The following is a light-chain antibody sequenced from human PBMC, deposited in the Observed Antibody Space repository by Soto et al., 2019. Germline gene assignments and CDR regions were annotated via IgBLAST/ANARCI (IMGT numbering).Light chain of an antibody. V-gene: IGLV2-8*01. Sequence: QSALTQSPSASGSPGQSVTISCTGTSSDVGGYNYVSWYQQNPGKVPKLMIYEVNKRPSGVPDRFSGSKSGNTASLTVSGLHAEDEADYYCTSYAGGNNVFGTGTKLTVL. CDR1: SSDVGGYNY. CDR3: TSYAGGNNV. CDR2: EVN. J-gene: IGLJ1*01.